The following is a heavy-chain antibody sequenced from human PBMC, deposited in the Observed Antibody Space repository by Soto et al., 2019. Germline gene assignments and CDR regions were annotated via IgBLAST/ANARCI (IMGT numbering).Heavy chain of an antibody. CDR2: VKNKANNYNK. CDR1: GFTFSDHY. D-gene: IGHD2-15*01. J-gene: IGHJ4*02. Sequence: EVQLVESGGGLVQPGGSLRLSCAASGFTFSDHYMDWIRQAPGKGLEWVGRVKNKANNYNKDYAASVQGRFTISRDDSKSSLFLQMNSLRSDDTAVYPCVRVRLGAPTPYFDYWGQGTLVTVSS. CDR3: VRVRLGAPTPYFDY. V-gene: IGHV3-72*01.